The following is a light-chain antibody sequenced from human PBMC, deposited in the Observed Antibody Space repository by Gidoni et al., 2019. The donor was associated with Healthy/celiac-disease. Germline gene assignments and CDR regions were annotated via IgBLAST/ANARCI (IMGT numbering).Light chain of an antibody. Sequence: DIVMTQSPDSLAVSLGERATINYKSSQSVLYSSNNKNYLAWYQQKPGQPPKLLIYWASTRESGVPDRFSGSGSGTDFTLTISSLQAEDVAVYYCQQYYSSVQFXXXTKVEIK. J-gene: IGKJ1*01. CDR3: QQYYSSVQ. CDR2: WAS. V-gene: IGKV4-1*01. CDR1: QSVLYSSNNKNY.